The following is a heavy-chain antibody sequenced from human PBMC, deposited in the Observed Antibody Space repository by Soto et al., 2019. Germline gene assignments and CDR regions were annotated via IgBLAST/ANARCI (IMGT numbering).Heavy chain of an antibody. J-gene: IGHJ6*02. CDR3: AKDPHNYSPCSGGSCPKSLGMDV. CDR1: GFTFSSYG. V-gene: IGHV3-30*18. D-gene: IGHD2-15*01. Sequence: HPGGSLRLSCAASGFTFSSYGMHWVRQAPGKGLEWVAVISYDGSNKYYADSVKGRFTISRDNSKNTLYLQMNSLRAEDTAVYYCAKDPHNYSPCSGGSCPKSLGMDVWGQGTTVTVSS. CDR2: ISYDGSNK.